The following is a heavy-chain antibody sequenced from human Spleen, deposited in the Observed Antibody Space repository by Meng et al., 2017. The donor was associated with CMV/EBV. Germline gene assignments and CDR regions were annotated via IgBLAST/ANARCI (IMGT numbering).Heavy chain of an antibody. J-gene: IGHJ4*02. Sequence: CVVSRYNFTNAWMSWVRQAPGKGLVWVSRINTDGSDTNYADSVRGRFTISRDNTKKTLYLQMNSLRVEDTAVYYCARKNSGADLDYWGQGTLVTVSS. CDR2: INTDGSDT. CDR3: ARKNSGADLDY. D-gene: IGHD5-12*01. V-gene: IGHV3-74*01. CDR1: RYNFTNAW.